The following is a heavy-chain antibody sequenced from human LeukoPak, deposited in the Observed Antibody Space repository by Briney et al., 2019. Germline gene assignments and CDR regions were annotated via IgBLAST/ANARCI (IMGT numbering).Heavy chain of an antibody. V-gene: IGHV3-9*01. CDR2: ISWNSGSI. Sequence: GGSLRLSCAASGFTFDDYAMHWVRQAPGKGLEWVSGISWNSGSIGYADSVKGRFTISRDNAKNSLYLQMNSLRSEDTAVYYCARGGRDYYMDVWGKGTTVTVSS. CDR3: ARGGRDYYMDV. CDR1: GFTFDDYA. J-gene: IGHJ6*03.